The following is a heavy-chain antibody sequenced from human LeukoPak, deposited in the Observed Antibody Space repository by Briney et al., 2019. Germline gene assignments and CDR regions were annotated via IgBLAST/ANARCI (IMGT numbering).Heavy chain of an antibody. V-gene: IGHV3-21*01. CDR3: ARGTVGIPGTDY. Sequence: GGSLRLSCAASGFTFSSYSMNWVRQAPGKGLEWVSSISSSSSYIYYADSVKGRFTISRDNAKNSLYLQMNSLRAEDTAVYYCARGTVGIPGTDYWGQGTLVTVSS. CDR1: GFTFSSYS. D-gene: IGHD4-23*01. CDR2: ISSSSSYI. J-gene: IGHJ4*02.